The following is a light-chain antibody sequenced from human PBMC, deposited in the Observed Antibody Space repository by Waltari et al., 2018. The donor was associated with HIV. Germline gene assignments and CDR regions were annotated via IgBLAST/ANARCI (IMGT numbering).Light chain of an antibody. CDR3: STWDGSLGAYV. CDR2: RNH. J-gene: IGLJ3*02. CDR1: WSAIERHN. V-gene: IGLV1-47*01. Sequence: QSVLTQPPSVSGASGQNVPLSCSGTWSAIERHNVYWYKVVPGTDPNFLIYRNHQRPSGVPDRFSASKAGASASLAVSGLRSDDEADYYCSTWDGSLGAYVFGGGTKLTVL.